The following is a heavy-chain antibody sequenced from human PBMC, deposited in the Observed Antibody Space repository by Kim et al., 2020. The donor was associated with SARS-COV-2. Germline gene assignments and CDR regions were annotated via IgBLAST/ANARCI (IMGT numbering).Heavy chain of an antibody. J-gene: IGHJ5*02. CDR3: ARDACSGGSCYSVWFDP. Sequence: VKGRFTIYRDNAKNSLYLQMNSLRAEDTAVYYCARDACSGGSCYSVWFDPWGQGTLVTVSS. D-gene: IGHD2-15*01. V-gene: IGHV3-11*01.